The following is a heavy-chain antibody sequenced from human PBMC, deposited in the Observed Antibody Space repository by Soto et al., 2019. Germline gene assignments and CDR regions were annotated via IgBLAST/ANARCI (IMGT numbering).Heavy chain of an antibody. Sequence: TLSLTCFVSGYSITAGGYYWSWIRHHPGKGLEWIGSFYSSGSIIYNPSLRSRVSISGDTSSNQFSMSLTSVTAADTARYYCARMYSSGSGWFHPWGQGXLVTVYS. CDR1: GYSITAGGYY. V-gene: IGHV4-31*03. J-gene: IGHJ5*02. CDR3: ARMYSSGSGWFHP. CDR2: FYSSGSI. D-gene: IGHD6-19*01.